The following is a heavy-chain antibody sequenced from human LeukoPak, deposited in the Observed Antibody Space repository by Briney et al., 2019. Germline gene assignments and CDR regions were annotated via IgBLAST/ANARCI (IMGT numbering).Heavy chain of an antibody. CDR1: GYTFTSYG. CDR3: ARDLRMVRGVIIPSFGY. J-gene: IGHJ4*02. Sequence: GASVKVSCKASGYTFTSYGISWVRQAPGQGLEWMGWISAYNGNTNYAQKLQGRVTMTTDTPTSTAYMEPRSLRSDDTAVYYCARDLRMVRGVIIPSFGYWGQGTLVTVSS. CDR2: ISAYNGNT. D-gene: IGHD3-10*01. V-gene: IGHV1-18*01.